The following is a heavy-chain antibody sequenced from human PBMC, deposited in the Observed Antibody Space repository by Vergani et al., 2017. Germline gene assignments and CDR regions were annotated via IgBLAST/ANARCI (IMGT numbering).Heavy chain of an antibody. CDR3: ATRDAGIPAN. CDR2: IKQDGSEK. J-gene: IGHJ4*02. V-gene: IGHV3-7*01. D-gene: IGHD5-24*01. CDR1: GFTFSSYW. Sequence: EVHLVESGGGLVQPGGSLRLSCAASGFTFSSYWMTWVRQAPGKGLEWVANIKQDGSEKSYVDSVKGRFTISRDNAKNSLYLQMNSLRAEDTAVYYCATRDAGIPANWGQGTLVTVAS.